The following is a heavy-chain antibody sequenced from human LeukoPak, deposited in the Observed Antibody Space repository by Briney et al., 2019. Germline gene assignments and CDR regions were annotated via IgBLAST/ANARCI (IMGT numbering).Heavy chain of an antibody. J-gene: IGHJ4*02. D-gene: IGHD3-22*01. V-gene: IGHV3-23*01. CDR3: AKVFPYYDSSGRYFDY. CDR1: GFTFSSFA. CDR2: ISGSGGST. Sequence: GGSLRLSCAASGFTFSSFAMSWVRQAPGKGLEWVSTISGSGGSTYYADSVKGRFTIPRDNSKNTLYLQMNSLRAEDTAVYYCAKVFPYYDSSGRYFDYWGQGTLVTVSS.